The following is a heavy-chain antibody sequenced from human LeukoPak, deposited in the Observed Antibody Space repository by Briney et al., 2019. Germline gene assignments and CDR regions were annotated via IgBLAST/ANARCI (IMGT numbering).Heavy chain of an antibody. CDR1: GYPFSAHF. D-gene: IGHD3-10*01. Sequence: ASVTVSCTASGYPFSAHFLNWVRQAPGQGLEWMGNIDTTTGNPRYAQDFTGRFVFSLDTSVSTAYLQITSLKADDTAAYYCVRGTPTPGMDYWGQGTQVTVSS. CDR2: IDTTTGNP. J-gene: IGHJ4*02. CDR3: VRGTPTPGMDY. V-gene: IGHV7-4-1*02.